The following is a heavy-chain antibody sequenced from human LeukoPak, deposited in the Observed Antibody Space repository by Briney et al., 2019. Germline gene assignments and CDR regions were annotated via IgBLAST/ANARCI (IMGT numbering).Heavy chain of an antibody. J-gene: IGHJ4*02. CDR2: IYSGGST. CDR1: GFTFNSHA. D-gene: IGHD3-10*01. CDR3: ARVPSYGSGREGFDY. Sequence: GGSLRLSCVASGFTFNSHAMSWVRQAPGKGLEWVSVIYSGGSTYYADSVKGRFTISRDNSKNTLYLQMNSLRAEDTAVYYCARVPSYGSGREGFDYWGQGTLVTVSS. V-gene: IGHV3-53*01.